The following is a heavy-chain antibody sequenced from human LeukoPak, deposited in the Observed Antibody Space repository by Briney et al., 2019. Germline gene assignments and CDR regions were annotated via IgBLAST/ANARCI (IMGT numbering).Heavy chain of an antibody. J-gene: IGHJ4*02. CDR1: GGSFSGYY. V-gene: IGHV4-34*01. D-gene: IGHD3-22*01. CDR2: INHSGST. Sequence: PSETLSLTCAVYGGSFSGYYWSWIRQPPGKGLELIGEINHSGSTNYNPSLKSRVTISVGTSKNQFSLKLSSVTAADTAVYYCASARDYDSSGYYGWGQGTLVTVSS. CDR3: ASARDYDSSGYYG.